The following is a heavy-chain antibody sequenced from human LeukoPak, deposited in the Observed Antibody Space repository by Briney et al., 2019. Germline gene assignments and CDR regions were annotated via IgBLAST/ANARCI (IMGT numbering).Heavy chain of an antibody. Sequence: PGGSLRLSCAASGFTFSSYSMNWVRQAPGRGLEWFSSISSSSSYIYYADSVKGRFTISRDNAKNSLYLQMNSLRAEDTAVYYCARKSGWYGRAYDYWGQGTLVTVSS. V-gene: IGHV3-21*01. CDR2: ISSSSSYI. J-gene: IGHJ4*02. CDR3: ARKSGWYGRAYDY. CDR1: GFTFSSYS. D-gene: IGHD6-19*01.